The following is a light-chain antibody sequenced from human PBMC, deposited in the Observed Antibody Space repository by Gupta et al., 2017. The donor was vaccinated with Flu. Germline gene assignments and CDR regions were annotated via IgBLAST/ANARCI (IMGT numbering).Light chain of an antibody. CDR2: QDS. CDR3: QAWDSSTAV. Sequence: SYELTQPPSVSVSPGQTASITCSGDKLGDKYACWYQQKPGQSPVLVIYQDSKRPSGIPERFSGSNSGNTATLTIRGTQAMDEADYYCQAWDSSTAVFVTGTKVTVL. V-gene: IGLV3-1*01. J-gene: IGLJ1*01. CDR1: KLGDKY.